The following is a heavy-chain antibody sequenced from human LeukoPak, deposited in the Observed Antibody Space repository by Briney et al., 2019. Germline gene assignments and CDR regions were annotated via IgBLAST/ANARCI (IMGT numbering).Heavy chain of an antibody. CDR3: ARTSLGWEQPFDY. D-gene: IGHD1-26*01. CDR2: MNPNSGNT. CDR1: GYTFTSYD. J-gene: IGHJ4*02. Sequence: GASVKVSCKASGYTFTSYDIHWVRQATGQGLEWMGWMNPNSGNTGYAQKFQGRVTMTRNTSISTAYMELSSLRSEDTAVYYCARTSLGWEQPFDYWGQGTLVTVSS. V-gene: IGHV1-8*01.